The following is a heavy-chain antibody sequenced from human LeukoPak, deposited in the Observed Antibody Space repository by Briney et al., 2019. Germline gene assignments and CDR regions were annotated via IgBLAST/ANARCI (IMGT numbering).Heavy chain of an antibody. V-gene: IGHV3-23*01. Sequence: PGGSLRLSCAASGFTFSSYAMSWVRQAPGKGLEWVSAISGSGGSTYYADSVKGRFTISRDNSKNTLYLQMNSLRAEDTAVYYWGKGSGGGGYFDYGGQGTLVTVSS. J-gene: IGHJ4*02. CDR2: ISGSGGST. CDR1: GFTFSSYA. CDR3: GKGSGGGGYFDY. D-gene: IGHD3-10*01.